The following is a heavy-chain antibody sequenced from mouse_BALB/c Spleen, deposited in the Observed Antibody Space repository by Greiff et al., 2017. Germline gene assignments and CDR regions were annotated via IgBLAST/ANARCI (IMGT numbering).Heavy chain of an antibody. CDR2: INPSTGYT. CDR1: GYTFTSYW. Sequence: VQLQQSGAELAKPGASVKMSCKASGYTFTSYWMHWVKQRPGQGLEWIGYINPSTGYTEYNQKFKDKATLTADKSSSTAYMQLSSLTSEDSAVYYCARRLITTVVPFDYWGQGTTLTVSS. V-gene: IGHV1-7*01. D-gene: IGHD1-1*01. CDR3: ARRLITTVVPFDY. J-gene: IGHJ2*01.